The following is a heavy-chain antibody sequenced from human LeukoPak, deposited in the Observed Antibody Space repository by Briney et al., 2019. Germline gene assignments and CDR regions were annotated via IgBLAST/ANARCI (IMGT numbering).Heavy chain of an antibody. V-gene: IGHV4-59*08. Sequence: SETLSLTCTVSGGSISSYHWSWIRQPPGKGLEWIGYIYSSGSTNYNPSLKSRVTISVDTSKNHFSLKLSSVTAADTAVYYCVRYYHILTGHDYWGQGTLVTVSS. J-gene: IGHJ4*02. CDR3: VRYYHILTGHDY. D-gene: IGHD3-9*01. CDR1: GGSISSYH. CDR2: IYSSGST.